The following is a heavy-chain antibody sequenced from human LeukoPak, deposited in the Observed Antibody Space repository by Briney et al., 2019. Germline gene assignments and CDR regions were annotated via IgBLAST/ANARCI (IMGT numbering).Heavy chain of an antibody. CDR3: ARDSKSTADAFDI. CDR2: TYHSDYT. Sequence: SGALSLTFTVSGDSITSSHWWGWIPPSPGKGPGWIGNTYHSDYTNYNPSLKGRATISVDKSKNQLSLKVISVTAADTAMYYCARDSKSTADAFDIWGQGTMVTVSS. J-gene: IGHJ3*02. D-gene: IGHD5/OR15-5a*01. CDR1: GDSITSSHW. V-gene: IGHV4-4*02.